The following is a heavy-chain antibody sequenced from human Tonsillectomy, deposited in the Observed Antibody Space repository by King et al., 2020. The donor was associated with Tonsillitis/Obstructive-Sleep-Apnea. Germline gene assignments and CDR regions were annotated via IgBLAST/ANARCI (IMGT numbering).Heavy chain of an antibody. CDR1: GGSISSSSYY. V-gene: IGHV4-39*01. CDR3: ARLRWCRARRNFDS. D-gene: IGHD1-26*01. CDR2: IYYSGST. J-gene: IGHJ4*02. Sequence: PLQESGPGLVKPSETLSLTCTVSGGSISSSSYYWGWIRQPPGKGLEWIGSIYYSGSTYYNPSLKSRVTISVDTSKNQFSLKLSSVTAADTAVYYCARLRWCRARRNFDSWGQGTLVTVSS.